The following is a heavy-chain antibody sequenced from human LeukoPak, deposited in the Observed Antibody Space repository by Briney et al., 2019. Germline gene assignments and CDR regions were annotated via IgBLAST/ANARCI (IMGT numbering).Heavy chain of an antibody. CDR2: IYYSGRT. D-gene: IGHD3-10*01. V-gene: IGHV4-30-4*08. Sequence: SQTLSLTCTVSGVSISSGDYCWSWIRQPPGKGLEWIGYIYYSGRTYYNPSLKSRVTISADTSKNQFSLKLSSVTAADTAVYYCARDRGNYYGSGSYEKVLDVWGQGTTVTVSS. CDR1: GVSISSGDYC. J-gene: IGHJ6*02. CDR3: ARDRGNYYGSGSYEKVLDV.